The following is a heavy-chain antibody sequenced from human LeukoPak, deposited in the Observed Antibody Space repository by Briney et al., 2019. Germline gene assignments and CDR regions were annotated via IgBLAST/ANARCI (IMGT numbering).Heavy chain of an antibody. J-gene: IGHJ5*02. Sequence: SVKVSFKASVGTFSIYAISWVRQPPGQGLELMGGIIPIFGTANYAQKFQGRLTITADKSTSKPYMQLSSLRSEDPAVYYCARDNSVGDTAWWFDPWGQGTLVTVSS. CDR1: VGTFSIYA. D-gene: IGHD1-26*01. CDR2: IIPIFGTA. V-gene: IGHV1-69*06. CDR3: ARDNSVGDTAWWFDP.